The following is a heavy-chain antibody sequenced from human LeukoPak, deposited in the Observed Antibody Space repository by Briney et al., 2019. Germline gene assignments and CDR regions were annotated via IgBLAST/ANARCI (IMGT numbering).Heavy chain of an antibody. D-gene: IGHD3-22*01. J-gene: IGHJ4*02. CDR1: EFAFSGSA. CDR3: AREVSSGYYYRWAGNDY. Sequence: GGSLRLSCAASEFAFSGSAIHWVRQASGKGLEWVGRIRSKANSFVKTYAASLEGRFTISKDDSSNTAYLQMNRLKTEDTAVYYCAREVSSGYYYRWAGNDYWGQGTLVTVSS. CDR2: IRSKANSFVK. V-gene: IGHV3-73*01.